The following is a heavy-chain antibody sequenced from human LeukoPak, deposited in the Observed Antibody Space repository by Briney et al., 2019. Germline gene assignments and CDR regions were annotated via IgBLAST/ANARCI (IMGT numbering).Heavy chain of an antibody. Sequence: SGGSLRLSCAASGFTFSNSALSWVRQAPGKRLEWVSDISGSGGSTYYADSVKGRFTISRDNSKNTLYLQMNSLRAEDTAVYYCAKRIQSAMATGYWGQGTLVTVSS. CDR3: AKRIQSAMATGY. D-gene: IGHD5-18*01. J-gene: IGHJ4*02. V-gene: IGHV3-23*01. CDR1: GFTFSNSA. CDR2: ISGSGGST.